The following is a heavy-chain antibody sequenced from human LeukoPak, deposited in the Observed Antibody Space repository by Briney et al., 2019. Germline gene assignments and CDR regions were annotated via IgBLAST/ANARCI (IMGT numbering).Heavy chain of an antibody. CDR3: AREDGFWSGPDY. D-gene: IGHD3-3*01. CDR2: IYYSGST. Sequence: SETLSLTCTVSGGSISSSSCYWGWIRQPPGKGLEWIGSIYYSGSTYYNPSLKSRVTISVDTSKNQFSLKLSSVTAADTAVYYCAREDGFWSGPDYWGQGTLVTVSS. J-gene: IGHJ4*02. V-gene: IGHV4-39*07. CDR1: GGSISSSSCY.